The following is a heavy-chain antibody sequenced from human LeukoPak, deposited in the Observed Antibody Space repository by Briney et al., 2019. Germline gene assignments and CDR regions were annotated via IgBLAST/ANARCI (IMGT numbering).Heavy chain of an antibody. CDR3: ARRLSSSWHDAFDI. Sequence: GASVKVSCKASGGTFSSYAISWVRQAPGQGLEWMGGIIPIFGTANYAQKFQGRVTITADESTSTAYMELSSLRSEDTAVYHCARRLSSSWHDAFDIWGQGTMVTVSS. D-gene: IGHD6-13*01. J-gene: IGHJ3*02. V-gene: IGHV1-69*13. CDR1: GGTFSSYA. CDR2: IIPIFGTA.